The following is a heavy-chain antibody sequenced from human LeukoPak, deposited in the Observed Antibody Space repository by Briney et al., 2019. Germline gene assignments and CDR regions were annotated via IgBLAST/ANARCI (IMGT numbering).Heavy chain of an antibody. CDR1: GFTFSSYG. CDR2: IWYDGSNK. CDR3: ASGGNYDFWSGYIHY. J-gene: IGHJ4*02. D-gene: IGHD3-3*01. V-gene: IGHV3-33*01. Sequence: GGSLRLSCAASGFTFSSYGMHWARQAPGKGLEWVAVIWYDGSNKYYADSVKGRFTISRDNSKNTLYLQMNSLRAEDTAVYYCASGGNYDFWSGYIHYWGQGTLVTVSS.